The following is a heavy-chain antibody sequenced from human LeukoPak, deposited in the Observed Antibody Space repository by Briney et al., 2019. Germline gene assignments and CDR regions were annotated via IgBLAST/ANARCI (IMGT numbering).Heavy chain of an antibody. D-gene: IGHD3-3*01. CDR3: AKERYGGTLFGVVIN. CDR2: IGGSGART. Sequence: GGSLRLSCAASEFAFSSYAMSWVRQAPGKGLEGVSAIGGSGARTYYADSVKGRFTISRDNSKNTLYLQMNSLRAEDTAIYYCAKERYGGTLFGVVINWGQGTLVTVSS. V-gene: IGHV3-23*01. CDR1: EFAFSSYA. J-gene: IGHJ4*02.